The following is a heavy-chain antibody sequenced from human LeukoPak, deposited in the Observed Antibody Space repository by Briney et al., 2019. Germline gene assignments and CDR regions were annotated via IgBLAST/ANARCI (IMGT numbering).Heavy chain of an antibody. CDR3: AKDYGYSSSWYDY. D-gene: IGHD6-13*01. CDR2: ISWNSASV. Sequence: PGGSLRLSCGASGFTFDDYGMHWVRHAPGKGLEWVSTISWNSASVGYVDSVKGRFTISRDNAKKTLYLQMNSLRPEDTALYYCAKDYGYSSSWYDYWGQGTLVTVSS. J-gene: IGHJ4*02. V-gene: IGHV3-9*01. CDR1: GFTFDDYG.